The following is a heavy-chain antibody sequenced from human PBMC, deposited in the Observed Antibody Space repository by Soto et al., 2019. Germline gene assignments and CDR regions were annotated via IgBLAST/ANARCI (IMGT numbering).Heavy chain of an antibody. Sequence: QVQLVQSGAEVKKPGASVTVSCKASGYTFTNYGINWVRQAPGQGLEWMGWISAYSGHTNYAQKLQDRVTMTTDTSPSTAYMELRSLRSDDTAVYYCARRPHLADNVELDYWGQGTLVTVSS. CDR3: ARRPHLADNVELDY. J-gene: IGHJ4*02. CDR2: ISAYSGHT. V-gene: IGHV1-18*01. D-gene: IGHD2-8*01. CDR1: GYTFTNYG.